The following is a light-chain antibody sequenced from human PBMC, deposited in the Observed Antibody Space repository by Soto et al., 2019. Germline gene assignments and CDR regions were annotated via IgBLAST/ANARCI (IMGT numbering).Light chain of an antibody. V-gene: IGKV3-15*01. CDR2: GAT. J-gene: IGKJ4*01. CDR1: ETISGN. CDR3: QQRRNWPLT. Sequence: EIVMTQSPGTLSVSPGERATFSCRASETISGNLAWYQQKPGQAPKLLIFGATSRATGVPARFSGSGSVTDYSLTISSPQSEDFAVYYCQQRRNWPLTFGGGTKVEIK.